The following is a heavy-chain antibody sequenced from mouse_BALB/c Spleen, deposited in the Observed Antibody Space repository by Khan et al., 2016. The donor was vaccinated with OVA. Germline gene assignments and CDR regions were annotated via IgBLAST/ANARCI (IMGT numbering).Heavy chain of an antibody. J-gene: IGHJ2*01. D-gene: IGHD1-2*01. V-gene: IGHV3-2*02. CDR3: ARTARIKY. CDR2: ISYSGST. CDR1: GYSITSGYG. Sequence: QLQESGPGLVKPSQSLSLTCTVTGYSITSGYGWNWIRQFPGYKLEWMGYISYSGSTNYNPSLKSRISITRDTSKNQFFLQLNSVTTEDTATYYCARTARIKYWGQGTTLTVSS.